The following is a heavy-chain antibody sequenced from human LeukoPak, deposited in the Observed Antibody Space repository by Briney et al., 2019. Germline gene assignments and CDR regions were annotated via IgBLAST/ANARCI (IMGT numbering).Heavy chain of an antibody. D-gene: IGHD6-6*01. V-gene: IGHV4-34*01. CDR1: GGSFSGYY. J-gene: IGHJ4*02. Sequence: PSETLSLTCAVYGGSFSGYYWRWIRQPPGKGLEWIGEINHSGSTNYNPSLKSRVTISVDTSKNQFSLKLSSVTAADTAVYYCARGLEYSSSSPFDYWGQGTLVTVSS. CDR2: INHSGST. CDR3: ARGLEYSSSSPFDY.